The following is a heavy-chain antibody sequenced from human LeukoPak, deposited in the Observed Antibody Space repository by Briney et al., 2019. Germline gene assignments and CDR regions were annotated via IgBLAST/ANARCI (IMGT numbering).Heavy chain of an antibody. CDR3: AGYNWSDGGMDV. Sequence: SETLSLTCTVSGGSISSYYWSWIRQPPGKGLEWIGYIYYSGSTNCNPSLKSRVTISVDTSKNQFSLKLSSVTAADTAVYYCAGYNWSDGGMDVWGQGTTVTVSS. CDR1: GGSISSYY. D-gene: IGHD1-1*01. J-gene: IGHJ6*02. CDR2: IYYSGST. V-gene: IGHV4-59*08.